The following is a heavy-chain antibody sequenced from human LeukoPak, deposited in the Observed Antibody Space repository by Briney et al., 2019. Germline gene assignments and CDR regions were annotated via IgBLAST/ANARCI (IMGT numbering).Heavy chain of an antibody. CDR1: GFTFSSYS. CDR2: ISSSSSTI. D-gene: IGHD3-22*01. Sequence: GGSLRLSCAASGFTFSSYSMNWVRQAPGKGLEWVSYISSSSSTIYYADSVKGPFTISRDNATNSLYLQMNSLRAEDTAVYYCASGLQYYDSSGYLDWGQGTLVTVSS. J-gene: IGHJ4*02. V-gene: IGHV3-48*01. CDR3: ASGLQYYDSSGYLD.